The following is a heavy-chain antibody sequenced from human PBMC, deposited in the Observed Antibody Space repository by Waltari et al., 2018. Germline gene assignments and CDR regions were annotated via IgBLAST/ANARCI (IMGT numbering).Heavy chain of an antibody. V-gene: IGHV1-69*02. CDR3: ARPGGYSGYGDNSYYYYGMDV. CDR1: GGTFSSYT. Sequence: QVQLVQSGAEVKKPGSSVKVSCKASGGTFSSYTISWVRQAPGQGLEWMGRIIPILGIANYAQKFQGRVTITADKSTSTAYMELSSLRSEDTAVYYCARPGGYSGYGDNSYYYYGMDVWGQGTTVTVSS. J-gene: IGHJ6*02. CDR2: IIPILGIA. D-gene: IGHD5-12*01.